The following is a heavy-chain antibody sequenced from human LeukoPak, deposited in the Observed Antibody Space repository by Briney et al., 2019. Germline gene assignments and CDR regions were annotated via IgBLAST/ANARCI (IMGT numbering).Heavy chain of an antibody. CDR2: IYTSGST. CDR3: ARVNAFYRDFGELFGEESNWFDP. D-gene: IGHD3-10*01. CDR1: GDSIDNSQ. J-gene: IGHJ5*02. Sequence: KSSETLSLTCTVSGDSIDNSQWTWIRQSAGKGLEWIGRIYTSGSTNYNPSLKSRVTMSVDTSKNQFSLKLSSVTAADTAVYYCARVNAFYRDFGELFGEESNWFDPWGQGTLVTVSS. V-gene: IGHV4-4*07.